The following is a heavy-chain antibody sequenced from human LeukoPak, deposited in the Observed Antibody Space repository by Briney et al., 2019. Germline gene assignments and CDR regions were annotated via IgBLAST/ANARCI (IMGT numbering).Heavy chain of an antibody. D-gene: IGHD3-3*01. CDR2: ISYDGSNK. CDR1: GFTFSSYA. CDR3: AKAQGSYYDFWSGYYPLDY. Sequence: AGGSLRLTCAASGFTFSSYAMHWVRQAPGKGLEWVAVISYDGSNKYYADSVKGRFTISRDNSKNTLYLQMNSLRAEDTAVYYCAKAQGSYYDFWSGYYPLDYWGQGTLVTVSS. J-gene: IGHJ4*02. V-gene: IGHV3-30*04.